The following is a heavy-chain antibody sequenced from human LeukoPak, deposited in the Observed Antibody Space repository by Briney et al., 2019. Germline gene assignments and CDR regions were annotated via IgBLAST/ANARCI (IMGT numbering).Heavy chain of an antibody. CDR2: ISSSSSYI. Sequence: GGSLRVSCAASGFTFSSYSMNWVRQAPGKGLEWVSSISSSSSYIYYADSVKGRFTISRDNAKNSLYLQMNSLRAEDTAVYYCARGSGYGKGHDYWGQGTLVTVSS. CDR1: GFTFSSYS. CDR3: ARGSGYGKGHDY. D-gene: IGHD5-12*01. V-gene: IGHV3-21*01. J-gene: IGHJ4*02.